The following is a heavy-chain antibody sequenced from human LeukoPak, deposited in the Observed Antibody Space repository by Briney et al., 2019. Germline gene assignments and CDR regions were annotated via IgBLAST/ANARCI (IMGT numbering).Heavy chain of an antibody. J-gene: IGHJ4*02. D-gene: IGHD3-10*01. CDR2: ISSSSTTI. V-gene: IGHV3-48*01. CDR1: GFTFSSYA. Sequence: PGGSLRLSCAASGFTFSSYAMHWVRQAPGKGLEWVSYISSSSTTIYYADSVKGRFTISRDNAKNSLYLQMNSLRVEDTAVYYCARDSYGSADYWGQGTLVTVSS. CDR3: ARDSYGSADY.